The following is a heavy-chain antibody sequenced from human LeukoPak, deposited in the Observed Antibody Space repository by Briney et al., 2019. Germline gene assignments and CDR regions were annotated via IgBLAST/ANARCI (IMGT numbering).Heavy chain of an antibody. J-gene: IGHJ4*02. CDR1: GFTFSSYA. CDR3: ARVGSIAAAGTTDY. D-gene: IGHD6-13*01. Sequence: GGSLRLSCAASGFTFSSYAMSWVRQAPGKGLEWVSAISGSGGSTYYADSVKGRFTISRDNSKNTLYLQMNSLRAEDTAVYYCARVGSIAAAGTTDYWGQGTLVTVSS. CDR2: ISGSGGST. V-gene: IGHV3-23*01.